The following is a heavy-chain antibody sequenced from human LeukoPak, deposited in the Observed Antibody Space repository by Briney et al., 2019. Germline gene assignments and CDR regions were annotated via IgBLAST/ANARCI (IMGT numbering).Heavy chain of an antibody. J-gene: IGHJ4*02. CDR3: ARSTYYGSSGYYYFGY. Sequence: GASVKVSCKASGYTFTGYYMHWVRQAPGQGLEWMGWINPNSGGTNYAQKFQGRVTMTRDTSISTAYMELSRLRSDDTAVYYCARSTYYGSSGYYYFGYWAREPWSPSPQ. D-gene: IGHD3-22*01. V-gene: IGHV1-2*02. CDR1: GYTFTGYY. CDR2: INPNSGGT.